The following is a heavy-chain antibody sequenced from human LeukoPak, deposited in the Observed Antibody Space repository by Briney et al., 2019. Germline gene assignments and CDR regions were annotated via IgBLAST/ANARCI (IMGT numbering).Heavy chain of an antibody. CDR2: ISNDGNKK. D-gene: IGHD3-10*01. CDR3: TKDYYYGSGSYTDY. Sequence: GGSLRLSCAASGFTFTSYGMHWVRQAPGKGLEWVAAISNDGNKKYYSDSMKGRFTISRDNSKTTLYLQMNSLRVEDTAVYYCTKDYYYGSGSYTDYWGQGTLVTVSS. CDR1: GFTFTSYG. J-gene: IGHJ4*02. V-gene: IGHV3-30*18.